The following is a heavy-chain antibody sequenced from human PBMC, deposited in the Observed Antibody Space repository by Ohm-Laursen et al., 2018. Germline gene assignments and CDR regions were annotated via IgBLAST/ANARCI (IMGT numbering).Heavy chain of an antibody. Sequence: SLRLSCAASGFTFNDYAMHWVRQAPGKGLEWVSGISWNSGSIGYADSVKGRFTISRDNAKKSLYLQMNSLRTEDTALYYCAKDNLGDYYDSSGYQDYWGQGTLVTVSP. CDR3: AKDNLGDYYDSSGYQDY. J-gene: IGHJ4*02. V-gene: IGHV3-9*01. CDR2: ISWNSGSI. D-gene: IGHD3-22*01. CDR1: GFTFNDYA.